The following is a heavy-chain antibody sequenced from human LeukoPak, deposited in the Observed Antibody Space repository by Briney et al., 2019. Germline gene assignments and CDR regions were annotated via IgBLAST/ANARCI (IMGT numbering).Heavy chain of an antibody. V-gene: IGHV3-7*01. D-gene: IGHD3-10*01. CDR2: IKQDGSEK. CDR1: GFMFSKYW. CDR3: ARDRYYGSGSYSDY. J-gene: IGHJ4*02. Sequence: GGSLRLSCTGSGFMFSKYWMSWVRQAPGKGLEWVANIKQDGSEKYYVDSVKGRFTISRDNAKNSLYLQMNSLRAEDTAVYYCARDRYYGSGSYSDYWGQGTLVTVSS.